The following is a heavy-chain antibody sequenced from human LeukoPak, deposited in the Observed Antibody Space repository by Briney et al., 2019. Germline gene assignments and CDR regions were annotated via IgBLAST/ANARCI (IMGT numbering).Heavy chain of an antibody. V-gene: IGHV4-30-2*01. J-gene: IGHJ3*02. CDR2: MYDSGTN. CDR1: GGSISSGGYG. Sequence: SQTLSLTCAVYGGSISSGGYGWGWIRQPPGKGLEWIGYMYDSGTNHYYPALKSRITISVDRHKNQFSLKLSSVTAADTAVYYCVRGYYYDSSGYWVRAFDIWGQGTMVTVSS. D-gene: IGHD3-22*01. CDR3: VRGYYYDSSGYWVRAFDI.